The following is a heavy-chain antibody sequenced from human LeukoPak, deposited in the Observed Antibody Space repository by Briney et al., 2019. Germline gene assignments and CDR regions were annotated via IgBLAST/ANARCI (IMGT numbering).Heavy chain of an antibody. J-gene: IGHJ3*02. Sequence: SETLSLTCAVYGGSFSGYYWSWIRQPPGKGLEWIGEINHSGSTNYNPSLKSRVTISVDKSTNLFSLNLTSVSAADTAVYYCARDVFPYYGLLPGLNEAFDIWGQGTRVTVSS. CDR3: ARDVFPYYGLLPGLNEAFDI. CDR1: GGSFSGYY. CDR2: INHSGST. V-gene: IGHV4-34*01. D-gene: IGHD3-9*01.